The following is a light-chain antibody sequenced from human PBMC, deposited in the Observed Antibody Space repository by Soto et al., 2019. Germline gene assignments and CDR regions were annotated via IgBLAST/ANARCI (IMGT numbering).Light chain of an antibody. CDR3: QHYNSYSEA. CDR2: KAS. CDR1: QSISSW. J-gene: IGKJ1*01. Sequence: DIEMTQSPSTLSASLGDRVTITCRASQSISSWLAWYQQKPGKAPKLLIYKASTLKSGVPSRFRGSGSGTEFTLTISRLQPDDFETYYCQHYNSYSEAFGQGTKVDIK. V-gene: IGKV1-5*03.